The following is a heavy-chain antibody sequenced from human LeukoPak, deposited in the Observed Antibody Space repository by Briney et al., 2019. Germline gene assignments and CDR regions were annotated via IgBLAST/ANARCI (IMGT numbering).Heavy chain of an antibody. J-gene: IGHJ6*02. CDR2: ISYDGSNK. CDR1: GFTFSSYA. V-gene: IGHV3-30-3*01. CDR3: ARDGYYDFSSGMDV. D-gene: IGHD3-3*01. Sequence: GRSLRLSCAASGFTFSSYAMHWVRQAPGKGLEWVAVISYDGSNKYYADSVKGRFTISRDNAKNSLYLQMNSLRAEDTAVYYCARDGYYDFSSGMDVWGQGTTVTVSS.